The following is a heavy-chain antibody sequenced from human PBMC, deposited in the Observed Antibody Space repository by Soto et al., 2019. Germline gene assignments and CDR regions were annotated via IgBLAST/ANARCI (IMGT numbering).Heavy chain of an antibody. CDR2: MYSGGGT. CDR3: TTSTSVGV. J-gene: IGHJ6*02. CDR1: GFTVGNNY. D-gene: IGHD2-2*01. Sequence: EVHLVESGGGLIQPGGSLRLSCAASGFTVGNNYMNWVRQAPGKGLEWVSLMYSGGGTYYADSVKGRFTMSRDSSKNTLYLQLNCLIAADTAMYYCTTSTSVGVWGQGTTVTVSS. V-gene: IGHV3-53*01.